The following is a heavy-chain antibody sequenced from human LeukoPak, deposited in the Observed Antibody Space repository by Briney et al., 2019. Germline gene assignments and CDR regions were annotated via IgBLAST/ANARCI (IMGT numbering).Heavy chain of an antibody. CDR2: ISVYNGNT. J-gene: IGHJ5*02. V-gene: IGHV1-18*01. CDR3: ARGLRSSWSRRFDP. D-gene: IGHD6-13*01. CDR1: GYTFTSYG. Sequence: VASVKVSCKASGYTFTSYGISWVRQAPRQGLEWMGWISVYNGNTNYAQKLQGRVTMTTDTSTSTAYMELRSLRSDDTAVYYCARGLRSSWSRRFDPWGQGTLVTVSS.